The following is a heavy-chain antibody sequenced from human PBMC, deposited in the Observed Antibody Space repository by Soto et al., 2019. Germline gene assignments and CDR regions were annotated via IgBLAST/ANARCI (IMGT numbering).Heavy chain of an antibody. V-gene: IGHV3-33*01. Sequence: QVQLVESGGGVVQPGRSLRLSCAASGFTFSSYGMHWVRQAPGKGLEWVAVIWYDGSNKYYADSVKGRFTISRDNYKNTLYLQMNSLRAEDTAVYYCARGTDYYGSGSYYDWFDPWGQGTLVTVSS. CDR1: GFTFSSYG. CDR2: IWYDGSNK. CDR3: ARGTDYYGSGSYYDWFDP. D-gene: IGHD3-10*01. J-gene: IGHJ5*02.